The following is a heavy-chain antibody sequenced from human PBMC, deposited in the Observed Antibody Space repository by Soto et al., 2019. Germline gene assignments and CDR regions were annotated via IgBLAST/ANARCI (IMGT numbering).Heavy chain of an antibody. CDR2: ISGSGGST. V-gene: IGHV3-23*01. CDR3: AKGNYYDSSASRFHFDN. J-gene: IGHJ4*02. Sequence: GESVKISCAASGFTFSNYAMNWVRQAPGKGLEWVSGISGSGGSTYYADSMKGRFTISRDNSKNTLYLQMNSLRAEDTAVYYCAKGNYYDSSASRFHFDNWGQGTMVTVSS. CDR1: GFTFSNYA. D-gene: IGHD3-22*01.